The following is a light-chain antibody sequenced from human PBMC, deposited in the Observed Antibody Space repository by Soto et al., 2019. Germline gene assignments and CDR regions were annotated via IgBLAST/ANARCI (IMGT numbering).Light chain of an antibody. J-gene: IGKJ1*01. CDR2: IAS. V-gene: IGKV3-20*01. CDR3: QQYASSPWT. Sequence: EIVLTQSPGTLSLSPGERATLSCRASQSVTSSYLAWYQQKPGQAPRLLIYIASSRATGIPDRFSGSGSGTDFTLTISRLEPEDFAVYYCQQYASSPWTFGQGTKVDIK. CDR1: QSVTSSY.